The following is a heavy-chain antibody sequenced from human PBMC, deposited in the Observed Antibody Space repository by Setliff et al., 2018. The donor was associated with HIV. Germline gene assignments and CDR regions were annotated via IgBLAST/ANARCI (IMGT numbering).Heavy chain of an antibody. Sequence: ASVKVSCKASGYTFTSYYMHWVRQAPGQGREWMGIINPSSGSTTYAQKFQGRVTMTRDTSTSTVYMELSSLRSEDTALYYCARAPAPSSSASYFQHWGQGTPVTVSP. V-gene: IGHV1-46*01. D-gene: IGHD6-6*01. CDR2: INPSSGST. CDR3: ARAPAPSSSASYFQH. CDR1: GYTFTSYY. J-gene: IGHJ1*01.